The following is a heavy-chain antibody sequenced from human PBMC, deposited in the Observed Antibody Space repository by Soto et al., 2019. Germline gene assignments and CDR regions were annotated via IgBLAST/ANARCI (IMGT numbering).Heavy chain of an antibody. D-gene: IGHD6-13*01. Sequence: QVQLVQSGAEVKKPGASVKVSCKASGYTFTSYGVSWVRQAPGQGLEWMGWISAYNGNTNYAQKLQGRGTMPTETSTSTAYMELRSLRSDDTAVYYCARDQLSSGYSSSLGSYYYYGMDVWGQGTTVTVSS. CDR1: GYTFTSYG. CDR3: ARDQLSSGYSSSLGSYYYYGMDV. CDR2: ISAYNGNT. J-gene: IGHJ6*02. V-gene: IGHV1-18*01.